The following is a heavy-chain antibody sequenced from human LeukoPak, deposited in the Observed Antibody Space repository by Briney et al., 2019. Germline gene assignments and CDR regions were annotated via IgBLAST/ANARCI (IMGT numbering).Heavy chain of an antibody. CDR1: GFTFSSYG. J-gene: IGHJ5*02. Sequence: GGSLRLSCAASGFTFSSYGMHWVRQAPGKGLEWVAFIRYDGSNKYYADSVKGRFTISRDNSKNTLYLQMNSLRAEDTAVYYCAKDLIGWNNWFDPWGQGTLVTVSS. CDR2: IRYDGSNK. CDR3: AKDLIGWNNWFDP. D-gene: IGHD6-19*01. V-gene: IGHV3-30*02.